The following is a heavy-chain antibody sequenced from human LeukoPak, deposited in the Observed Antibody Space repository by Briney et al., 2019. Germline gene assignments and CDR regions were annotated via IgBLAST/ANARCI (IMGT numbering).Heavy chain of an antibody. J-gene: IGHJ4*02. Sequence: GGSLRLSCAASGFTFSSYVMSWVRQVPGKGLEWVSAISGSGGGTYYADSVKGRFTISRDNSKNTLYLQTTSLRAEDTAVYYCARRGAAGTYYSDYWGQGTLVTVSS. CDR2: ISGSGGGT. V-gene: IGHV3-23*01. CDR1: GFTFSSYV. D-gene: IGHD6-13*01. CDR3: ARRGAAGTYYSDY.